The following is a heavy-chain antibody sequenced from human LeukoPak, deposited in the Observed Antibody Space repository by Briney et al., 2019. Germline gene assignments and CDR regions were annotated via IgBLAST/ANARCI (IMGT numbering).Heavy chain of an antibody. J-gene: IGHJ4*02. V-gene: IGHV3-30-3*01. CDR2: ISYDGSNK. CDR1: GFTFSDRY. D-gene: IGHD5-18*01. CDR3: ARVWNAQLYFEGPDY. Sequence: GGSLRLSCAASGFTFSDRYMSWIRQAPGKGLEWVAVISYDGSNKYYADSVKGRFTISRDNSKNTLYLQMNSLRAEDTAVYYCARVWNAQLYFEGPDYWGQGTLVTVSS.